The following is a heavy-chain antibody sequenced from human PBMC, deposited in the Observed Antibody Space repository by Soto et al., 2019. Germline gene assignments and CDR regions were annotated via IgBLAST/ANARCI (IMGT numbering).Heavy chain of an antibody. CDR2: INAHSGGT. CDR3: AKDLTRQLAYWLDP. D-gene: IGHD6-6*01. V-gene: IGHV1-2*02. J-gene: IGHJ5*02. CDR1: GFSFTGYY. Sequence: ASVKVSCKASGFSFTGYYIHWLRQAPGQGLEWMGWINAHSGGTEYAQKFQGRVTLTGDTSIATAYLTLTSLTSDDTALYYCAKDLTRQLAYWLDPWGQGTQVTVSS.